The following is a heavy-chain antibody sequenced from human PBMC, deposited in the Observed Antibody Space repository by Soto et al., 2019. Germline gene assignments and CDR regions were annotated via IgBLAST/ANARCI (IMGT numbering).Heavy chain of an antibody. D-gene: IGHD3-9*01. CDR1: AFTFSSYA. CDR3: ARDYYDILTGYSSKYYSYYYGMDV. J-gene: IGHJ6*02. Sequence: PWGSLRLSCAASAFTFSSYAIHWVRQAPGKGLEWVAVISYDGSTKYYADSVKGRFTLSRDNSTNTLYLQMNSLRAEDTAVYYCARDYYDILTGYSSKYYSYYYGMDVWGQGTTVTVSS. V-gene: IGHV3-30-3*01. CDR2: ISYDGSTK.